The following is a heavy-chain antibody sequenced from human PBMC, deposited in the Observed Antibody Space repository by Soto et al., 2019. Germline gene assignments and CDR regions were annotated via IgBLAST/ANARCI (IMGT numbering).Heavy chain of an antibody. V-gene: IGHV5-51*01. CDR2: IYPGDSDT. Sequence: EVQLVQSGAEVKKPGESLKISCTVSGYNFASYWIGCVRQMPGQGLEWRGIIYPGDSDTRYSPSFQGKVTISADKSISTAYLQWGSLKASDTAMYYCARHNGYHLPGRDYWGQGTLVTVSS. CDR3: ARHNGYHLPGRDY. J-gene: IGHJ4*02. D-gene: IGHD5-12*01. CDR1: GYNFASYW.